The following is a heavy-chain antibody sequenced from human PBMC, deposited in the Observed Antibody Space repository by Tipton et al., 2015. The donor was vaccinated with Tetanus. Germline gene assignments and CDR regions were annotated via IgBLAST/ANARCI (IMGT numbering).Heavy chain of an antibody. V-gene: IGHV3-9*01. Sequence: SLRLSCAASGFTFDAYAMHWVRQAPGKGLEWVSGISWNSGSIGYADSVKGRFTISRDNAKNSLYLQMNSLRAEDTALYCCAKDNGGFSYGRYGMDVWGQGTTVTVSS. J-gene: IGHJ6*02. CDR3: AKDNGGFSYGRYGMDV. D-gene: IGHD5-18*01. CDR2: ISWNSGSI. CDR1: GFTFDAYA.